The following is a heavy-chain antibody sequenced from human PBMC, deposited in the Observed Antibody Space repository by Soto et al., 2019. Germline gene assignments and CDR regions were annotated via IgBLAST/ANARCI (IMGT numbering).Heavy chain of an antibody. D-gene: IGHD3-10*01. V-gene: IGHV3-23*01. CDR1: GFTFSSYA. CDR2: ISGSGGST. Sequence: GGSLRLSCAASGFTFSSYAMSWVRQAPGKGLEWVSSISGSGGSTYYADSVKGRFTISRDNSKNTLDLQMNSLRAEDTAVYYCAKDWGYGSGSFPPRHFDYWGQGTLVTVSS. CDR3: AKDWGYGSGSFPPRHFDY. J-gene: IGHJ4*02.